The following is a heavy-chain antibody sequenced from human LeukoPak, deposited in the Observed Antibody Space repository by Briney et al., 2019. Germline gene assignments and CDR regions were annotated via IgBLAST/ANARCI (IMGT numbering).Heavy chain of an antibody. CDR1: GGSFSGYY. CDR3: ARGPDTSSSPWFDP. D-gene: IGHD6-6*01. J-gene: IGHJ5*02. CDR2: INHSGST. V-gene: IGHV4-34*01. Sequence: PSETLSLTCAVYGGSFSGYYWSWIRQPPGKGLEWIGEINHSGSTNYNPSLKSRVTISVDTSKNQFSLKLSSVTAADTAVYYCARGPDTSSSPWFDPWGQGTLVTVSS.